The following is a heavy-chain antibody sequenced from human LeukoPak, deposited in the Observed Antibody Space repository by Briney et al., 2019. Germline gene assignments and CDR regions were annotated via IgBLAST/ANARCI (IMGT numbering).Heavy chain of an antibody. CDR1: GGSISSSSYY. V-gene: IGHV4-39*07. D-gene: IGHD6-13*01. Sequence: PSETLSLTCTVSGGSISSSSYYWGWIRQPPVKGLEWIGSIHYSGSTNYNPSLKSRVTISVDTSKNQFSLKLSSVTAADTAVYYCARAAYSSTWYSRYFDLWGRGTLVTVSS. CDR2: IHYSGST. J-gene: IGHJ2*01. CDR3: ARAAYSSTWYSRYFDL.